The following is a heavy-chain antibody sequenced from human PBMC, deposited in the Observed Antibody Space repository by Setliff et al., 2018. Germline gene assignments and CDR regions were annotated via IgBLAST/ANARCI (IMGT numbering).Heavy chain of an antibody. Sequence: GGSLRLSCAASGFTFSNFGMNWVRQAPGKGLEWVSSISGSGTYTYTADSVKGRFTISRDNSKNTLYLQMNSLRAEDTALYYCARQAMDYWGQGTLVTVSS. V-gene: IGHV3-21*01. CDR3: ARQAMDY. CDR1: GFTFSNFG. J-gene: IGHJ4*02. CDR2: ISGSGTYT.